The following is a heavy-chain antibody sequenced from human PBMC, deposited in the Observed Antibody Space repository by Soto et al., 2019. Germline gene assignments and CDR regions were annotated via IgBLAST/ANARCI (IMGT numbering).Heavy chain of an antibody. CDR3: AAERGFGELSLV. D-gene: IGHD3-10*01. CDR1: GDTFKNCV. Sequence: QVQVVQSGVEVRRPGSSVKVSCKASGDTFKNCVISWVRQAPGQGLEWMGGIIPLFGTTDFAQRFQGRLTITTDESTTRGNMELSRLRTEDTATYYCAAERGFGELSLVWGQGTTVIV. J-gene: IGHJ6*02. V-gene: IGHV1-69*01. CDR2: IIPLFGTT.